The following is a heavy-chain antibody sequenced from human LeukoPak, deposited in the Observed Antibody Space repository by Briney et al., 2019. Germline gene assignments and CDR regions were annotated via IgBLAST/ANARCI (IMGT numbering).Heavy chain of an antibody. V-gene: IGHV1-18*01. CDR1: RYTFTSYS. CDR3: ARVGPLYNWNYWSNYYYYGDV. CDR2: ISAYNGNT. Sequence: ASVTVSCKASRYTFTSYSISWVRQAPGQGRDWMGCISAYNGNTNYAQKLQGRVTMTTDTSTNTPYMELRCLRSDDTDVYYCARVGPLYNWNYWSNYYYYGDVWGQGTTVTVSS. D-gene: IGHD1-7*01. J-gene: IGHJ6*03.